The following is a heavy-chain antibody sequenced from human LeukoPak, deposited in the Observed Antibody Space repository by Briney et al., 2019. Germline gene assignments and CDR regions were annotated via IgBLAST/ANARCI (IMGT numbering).Heavy chain of an antibody. D-gene: IGHD3-16*01. V-gene: IGHV3-48*04. J-gene: IGHJ6*03. CDR2: ISPRSETI. Sequence: GGSLRLPCATSGFSFNRRGMNWVRHPPGKGLEWVSYISPRSETIYYAESVKGRFTVSSDDSKDSLYLQMHTLRAEDTAVYYCARIDGPTVFTYYMDLWGKGTTVTVAS. CDR1: GFSFNRRG. CDR3: ARIDGPTVFTYYMDL.